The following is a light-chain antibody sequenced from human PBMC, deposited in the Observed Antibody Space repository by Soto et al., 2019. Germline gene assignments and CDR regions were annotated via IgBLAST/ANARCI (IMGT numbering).Light chain of an antibody. Sequence: SVLTQPPSASGSPGQSVAISCTGTSSDVSGYNYVSWYQQHPGKAPKLMIYEVNKRPSGVPDRFSGSKSGNTASLTVSGLQAEDEADYYCSSYAGSSNVFGTGTKV. J-gene: IGLJ1*01. CDR3: SSYAGSSNV. V-gene: IGLV2-8*01. CDR2: EVN. CDR1: SSDVSGYNY.